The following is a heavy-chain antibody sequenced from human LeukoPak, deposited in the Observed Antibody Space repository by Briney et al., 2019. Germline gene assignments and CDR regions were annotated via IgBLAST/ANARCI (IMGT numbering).Heavy chain of an antibody. CDR1: GGSFSGFY. CDR2: YNHFGST. J-gene: IGHJ3*02. CDR3: ARARGDFWSGYYKVYAFDI. Sequence: SETLSLTCAVSGGSFSGFYWSWIRQSPGKGLEWIGEYNHFGSTNYNPSLNNRVTMSVDTSKNQFSLKLSSVTAADTAVYYCARARGDFWSGYYKVYAFDIWGQGTMVTVSS. D-gene: IGHD3-3*01. V-gene: IGHV4-34*01.